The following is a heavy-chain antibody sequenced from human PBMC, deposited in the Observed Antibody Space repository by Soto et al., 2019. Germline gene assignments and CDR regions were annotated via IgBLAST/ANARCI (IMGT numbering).Heavy chain of an antibody. D-gene: IGHD2-2*02. J-gene: IGHJ4*02. CDR2: ISGSGGST. V-gene: IGHV3-23*01. CDR1: GFTFSSYA. Sequence: EVQLLESGGGLVQPGGSLRLSCAASGFTFSSYAMSWVRQAPGKGLEWVSAISGSGGSTYYADSVKGRFTISRDNSKNTLYPQMNSLRAEDTAVYYCAKDRSEYCSSTSCYTVSDYWGQGTLVTVSS. CDR3: AKDRSEYCSSTSCYTVSDY.